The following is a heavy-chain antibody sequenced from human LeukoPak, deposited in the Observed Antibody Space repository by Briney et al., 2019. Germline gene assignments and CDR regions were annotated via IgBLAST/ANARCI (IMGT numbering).Heavy chain of an antibody. Sequence: PGGALRLSCVASGFTFSRYWMHWVRQAPGKGLVWVSRMNTDGSRTDYADSVKGRFTISRDNAKNTRYLQMNSLGAEDTAVYSCASDFGGSDDYWGQGTLVTVSS. J-gene: IGHJ4*02. CDR3: ASDFGGSDDY. D-gene: IGHD2-15*01. V-gene: IGHV3-74*01. CDR1: GFTFSRYW. CDR2: MNTDGSRT.